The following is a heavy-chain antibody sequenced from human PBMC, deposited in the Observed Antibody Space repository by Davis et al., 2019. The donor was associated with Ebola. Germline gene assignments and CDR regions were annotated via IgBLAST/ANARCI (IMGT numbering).Heavy chain of an antibody. V-gene: IGHV3-9*01. CDR1: GFTFDDYA. D-gene: IGHD3-10*01. CDR2: ISWNSGSI. Sequence: SLKISCAASGFTFDDYAMHWVRQAPGKGLEWVSGISWNSGSIGYADSVKGRFTISRDNAKNSLYLQMNSLRAEDTALYYCSSPTYGSGEGCWGQGTLVTVSS. CDR3: SSPTYGSGEGC. J-gene: IGHJ4*02.